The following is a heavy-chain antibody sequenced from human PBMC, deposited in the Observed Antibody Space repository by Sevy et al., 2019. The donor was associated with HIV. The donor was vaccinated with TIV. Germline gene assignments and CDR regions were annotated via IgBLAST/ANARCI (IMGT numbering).Heavy chain of an antibody. Sequence: GGSLRLSCAASGFTFSGYGMHWVRQAPGKGLEWVAVIWYDGSNKYYADSVKGRFTISRDNSKNTLYLQMNSLRGEDTAVYYCARDLEFYDNGDYGPAFMPDYWGQGTLVTVSS. CDR3: ARDLEFYDNGDYGPAFMPDY. CDR1: GFTFSGYG. V-gene: IGHV3-33*01. D-gene: IGHD4-17*01. CDR2: IWYDGSNK. J-gene: IGHJ4*02.